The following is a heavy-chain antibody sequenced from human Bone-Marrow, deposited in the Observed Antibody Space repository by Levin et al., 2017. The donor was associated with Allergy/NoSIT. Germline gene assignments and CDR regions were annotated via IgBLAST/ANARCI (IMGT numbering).Heavy chain of an antibody. D-gene: IGHD3-10*02. J-gene: IGHJ4*02. CDR2: ISDDGSHK. CDR1: GFVFNSHA. V-gene: IGHV3-30-3*01. CDR3: ARERHPVRGLVFYSFDY. Sequence: PGGSLRLSCAASGFVFNSHAIDWVRQAPGKGLEWVASISDDGSHKFYADSVKGRFTVSRANSKNTLYLQMNSLRTEDTAVYYCARERHPVRGLVFYSFDYWGQGTLVTVSS.